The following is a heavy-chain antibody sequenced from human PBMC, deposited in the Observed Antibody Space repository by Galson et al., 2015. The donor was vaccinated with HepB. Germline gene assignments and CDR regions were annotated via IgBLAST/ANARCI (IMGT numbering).Heavy chain of an antibody. Sequence: SVKVSCKASGYTFTSYAMHWVRQAPGQRLEWMGWINAGNGNTKYSQKFQGRVTITRDTSASTAYMELSSLRSEDTAVYYCARGRVPAAVIDYWGQGTLVTVSS. CDR3: ARGRVPAAVIDY. D-gene: IGHD2-2*01. V-gene: IGHV1-3*01. CDR2: INAGNGNT. CDR1: GYTFTSYA. J-gene: IGHJ4*02.